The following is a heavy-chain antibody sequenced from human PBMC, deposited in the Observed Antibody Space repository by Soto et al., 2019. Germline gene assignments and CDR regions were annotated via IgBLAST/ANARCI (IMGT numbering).Heavy chain of an antibody. D-gene: IGHD6-13*01. Sequence: VSCKASGYTFTSYAMHWVRQAPGQRLEWMGWINAGNGNTKYSQKFQGRVTITRDTSASTAYMELSSLRSEDTAVYYCARVSPSSRAAEPWGQGTLVTVSS. CDR1: GYTFTSYA. J-gene: IGHJ4*02. CDR2: INAGNGNT. V-gene: IGHV1-3*01. CDR3: ARVSPSSRAAEP.